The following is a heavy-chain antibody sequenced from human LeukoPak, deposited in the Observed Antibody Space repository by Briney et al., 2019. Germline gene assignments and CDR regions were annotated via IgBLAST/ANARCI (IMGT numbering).Heavy chain of an antibody. J-gene: IGHJ6*04. CDR1: GYTFTGYY. CDR3: ARGGRSDLGYSSSWKGYDETMDV. CDR2: INPNSGGT. D-gene: IGHD6-13*01. Sequence: ASVKVSCKASGYTFTGYYMHWVRQAPGQGLEWMGWINPNSGGTNYAQKLQGRVTMTRDTSITTAYMELSSLRSEDTAVYYCARGGRSDLGYSSSWKGYDETMDVWGKGTTVTVSS. V-gene: IGHV1-2*02.